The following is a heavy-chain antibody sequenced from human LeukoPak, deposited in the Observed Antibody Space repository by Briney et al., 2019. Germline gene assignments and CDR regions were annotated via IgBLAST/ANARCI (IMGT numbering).Heavy chain of an antibody. CDR2: ISEGRRTI. V-gene: IGHV3-48*04. J-gene: IGHJ4*02. Sequence: GGSLRLSCAASGFTFGTYPMNWVRQAPGKGLEWLSYISEGRRTIYYADSVKGRFTISRDNTENSLYLQMSSLRAEDTAVYYCARGRAWELLGVDYWGQGTLVTVSS. CDR1: GFTFGTYP. D-gene: IGHD1-26*01. CDR3: ARGRAWELLGVDY.